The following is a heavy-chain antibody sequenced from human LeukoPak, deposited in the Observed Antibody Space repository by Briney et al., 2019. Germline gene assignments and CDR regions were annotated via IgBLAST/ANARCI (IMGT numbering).Heavy chain of an antibody. CDR2: ISGSGGST. V-gene: IGHV3-23*01. Sequence: PGGSLRLSCAASGFTFSSYAMSWVRQAPGMGLEWVSAISGSGGSTYYADSVKGRFTISRDNSKNTLYLQMNSLRAEDTAVYYCAKDPDIVVVPAAPYGMDVWGQGTTVTVSS. CDR3: AKDPDIVVVPAAPYGMDV. D-gene: IGHD2-2*01. CDR1: GFTFSSYA. J-gene: IGHJ6*02.